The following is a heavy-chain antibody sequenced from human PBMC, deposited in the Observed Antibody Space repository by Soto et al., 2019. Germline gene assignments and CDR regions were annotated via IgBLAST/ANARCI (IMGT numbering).Heavy chain of an antibody. V-gene: IGHV4-30-2*01. CDR2: IYHSGST. J-gene: IGHJ4*02. D-gene: IGHD6-13*01. Sequence: SETLSLTCAVSGGSISSGGYSWSWIRQPPGKGLEWIGYIYHSGSTYYNPSLKSRVTISVDRSKNQFSLKLSSVTAADTAVYYCARGLNTAAALDYWGQGTLVTSPQ. CDR3: ARGLNTAAALDY. CDR1: GGSISSGGYS.